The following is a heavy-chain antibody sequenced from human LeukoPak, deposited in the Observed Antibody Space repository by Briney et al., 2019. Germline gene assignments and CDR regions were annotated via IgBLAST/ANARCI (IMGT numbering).Heavy chain of an antibody. CDR3: AKGPYDSTGYYYPFDY. CDR2: SSGSGGNT. D-gene: IGHD3-22*01. J-gene: IGHJ4*02. V-gene: IGHV3-23*01. Sequence: PGGSLRLSCTASGFTFSDYAMGWVRQAPGKGRDWVSASSGSGGNTYHADSVKGRFTMSTHYSKNTLYLPMNRLRAEDTALYYCAKGPYDSTGYYYPFDYWGQGTLVTVSS. CDR1: GFTFSDYA.